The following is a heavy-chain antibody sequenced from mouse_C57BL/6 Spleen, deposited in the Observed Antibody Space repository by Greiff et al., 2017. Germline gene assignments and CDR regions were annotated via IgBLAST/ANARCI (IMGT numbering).Heavy chain of an antibody. J-gene: IGHJ3*01. CDR2: IYPGSGNT. Sequence: QVQLQQSGAELVRPGASVKLSCKASGYTFTDYYINWVKQRPGQGLEWIARIYPGSGNTYYNEKFKGKATLTAEKSSSTAYMQLSSLTSEDSAVYFCARSLTGDPFAYWGQGTLVTVSA. V-gene: IGHV1-76*01. CDR1: GYTFTDYY. CDR3: ARSLTGDPFAY. D-gene: IGHD4-1*01.